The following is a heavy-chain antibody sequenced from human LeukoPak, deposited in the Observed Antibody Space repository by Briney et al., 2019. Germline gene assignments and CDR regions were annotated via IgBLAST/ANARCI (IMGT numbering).Heavy chain of an antibody. D-gene: IGHD3-10*01. CDR3: AAQQYYYGSGSWSWFDP. J-gene: IGHJ5*02. V-gene: IGHV3-48*03. CDR2: ISSSGSTI. CDR1: GFTFSSYE. Sequence: GGSLRLSCAASGFTFSSYEMNWVRQAPGKGLEWVSYISSSGSTIYYADSVKGRLTISRDNAKNSLYLQMNSLRAEDTAVYYCAAQQYYYGSGSWSWFDPWGQGTLVTVSS.